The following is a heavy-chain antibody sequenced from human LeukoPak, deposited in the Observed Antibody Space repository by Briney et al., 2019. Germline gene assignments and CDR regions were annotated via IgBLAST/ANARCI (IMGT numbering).Heavy chain of an antibody. CDR2: IYYSGST. CDR1: GGSISSGDYY. CDR3: ARRVLGLRPFDY. D-gene: IGHD4-17*01. J-gene: IGHJ4*02. V-gene: IGHV4-30-4*01. Sequence: SETLSLTCTVSGGSISSGDYYWSWIRQPPGKGLEWIGYIYYSGSTYYNPSLKSRVTISVDTSKNQFSLKLSSVTAADTAVYYCARRVLGLRPFDYWGQGTLVTVSS.